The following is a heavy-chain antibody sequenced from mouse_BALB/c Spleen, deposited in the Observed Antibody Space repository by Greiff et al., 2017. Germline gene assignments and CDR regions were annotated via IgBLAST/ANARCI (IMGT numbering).Heavy chain of an antibody. Sequence: VQGVESGPGLVQPSQSLSITCTVSGFSLTSYGVHWVRQSPGKGLEWLGVIWSGGSTDYNAAFISRLSISKDNSKSQVFFKMNSLQANDTAIYYCARNKVGHYAMDYWGQGTSVTVSS. CDR3: ARNKVGHYAMDY. CDR2: IWSGGST. J-gene: IGHJ4*01. D-gene: IGHD1-1*02. V-gene: IGHV2-2*02. CDR1: GFSLTSYG.